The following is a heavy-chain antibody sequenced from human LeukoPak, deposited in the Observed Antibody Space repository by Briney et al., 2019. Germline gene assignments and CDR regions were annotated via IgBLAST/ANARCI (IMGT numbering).Heavy chain of an antibody. Sequence: GWALRLSCAASGFTFSNYEMNWVRQAPGKGLEWVSYISSSGSSIYYADSVKGRFTISRDNAKNSLYLQMNSLRAEDTAVYFCARDHYGSGSYYKVMSYWGQGTLVSVSS. CDR2: ISSSGSSI. D-gene: IGHD3-10*01. V-gene: IGHV3-48*03. J-gene: IGHJ4*02. CDR3: ARDHYGSGSYYKVMSY. CDR1: GFTFSNYE.